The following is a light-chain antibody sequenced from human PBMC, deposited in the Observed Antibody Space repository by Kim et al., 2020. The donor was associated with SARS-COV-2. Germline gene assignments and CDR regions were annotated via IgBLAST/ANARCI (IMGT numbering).Light chain of an antibody. CDR3: QQYVISPFT. CDR2: GAS. J-gene: IGKJ4*01. CDR1: QSVSKNY. Sequence: EIVLTQSPGTLPLSPGERATLSCRASQSVSKNYFAWFQQKPGQAPRLLIYGASSRATGIPDRFSGSGSGTDFTLTISRLEPEDFAVYYCQQYVISPFTFGGGTKVDIK. V-gene: IGKV3-20*01.